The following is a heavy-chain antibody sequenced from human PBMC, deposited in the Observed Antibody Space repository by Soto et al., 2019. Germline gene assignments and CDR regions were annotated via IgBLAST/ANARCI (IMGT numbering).Heavy chain of an antibody. CDR2: IYWDVDK. CDR3: ARRRNSNYGFDY. V-gene: IGHV2-5*02. J-gene: IGHJ4*02. D-gene: IGHD4-4*01. Sequence: SGPTLVNPTQTLTLTCTFSRFSLSTRGVGVGWNSQPPGKALEWLALIYWDVDKRYRPSLKNRLTITKYTSENRVVLTMTNMDPVDTATYYCARRRNSNYGFDYWGQGTLVTVSS. CDR1: RFSLSTRGVG.